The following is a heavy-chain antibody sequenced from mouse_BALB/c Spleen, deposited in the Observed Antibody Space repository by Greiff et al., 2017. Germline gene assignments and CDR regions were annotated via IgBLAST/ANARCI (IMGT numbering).Heavy chain of an antibody. CDR2: ISSGSSTI. D-gene: IGHD6-2*01. CDR3: ARSTSYSSYYFDY. J-gene: IGHJ2*01. Sequence: DVHLVESGGGLVQPGGSRKLSCAASGFTFSSFGMHWVRQAPEKGLEWVAYISSGSSTIYYADTVKGRFTISRDNPKNTLFLQMTSLRSEDTAMYYCARSTSYSSYYFDYWGQGTTLTVSS. V-gene: IGHV5-17*02. CDR1: GFTFSSFG.